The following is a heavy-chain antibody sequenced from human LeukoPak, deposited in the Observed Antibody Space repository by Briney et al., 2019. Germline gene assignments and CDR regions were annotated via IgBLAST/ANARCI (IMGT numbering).Heavy chain of an antibody. J-gene: IGHJ3*02. Sequence: ASVKVSCKASGYTFTSYGISWVRQAPGQGLEWMGWINPNSGGTNYAQKFQGRVTMTRDTSISTAYMELSRLRSDDTAVYYCARGPPRDAFDIWGQGTMVTVSS. CDR1: GYTFTSYG. CDR3: ARGPPRDAFDI. CDR2: INPNSGGT. V-gene: IGHV1-2*02.